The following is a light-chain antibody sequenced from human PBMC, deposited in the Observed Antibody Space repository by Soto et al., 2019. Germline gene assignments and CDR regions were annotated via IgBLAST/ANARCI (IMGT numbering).Light chain of an antibody. CDR1: SSDVGGHNY. CDR3: SSYADSSTVV. V-gene: IGLV2-14*03. J-gene: IGLJ2*01. Sequence: QLVLTQVASVSASPGQSITISCTGTSSDVGGHNYVSWYQQHPGKAPKLMIYNVDYRPSGVSNRFSGSKSGNTASLTISGLQADDEAYYYCSSYADSSTVVFGGGTKVTVL. CDR2: NVD.